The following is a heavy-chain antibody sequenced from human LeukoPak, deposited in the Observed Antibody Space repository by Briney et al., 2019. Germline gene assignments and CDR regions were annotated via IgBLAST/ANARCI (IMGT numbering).Heavy chain of an antibody. V-gene: IGHV4-30-4*02. CDR2: IYYSGST. Sequence: SETLSLTCTVSGGSISSGDYYWSRIRQPPGKGLEWIGYIYYSGSTYYNPSLKSRVTISVDTSKNQFSLKLSSVTAADTAIYYCASGGYCGGTSCYPNWFDPWGQGTLVTVSS. J-gene: IGHJ5*02. D-gene: IGHD2-2*01. CDR3: ASGGYCGGTSCYPNWFDP. CDR1: GGSISSGDYY.